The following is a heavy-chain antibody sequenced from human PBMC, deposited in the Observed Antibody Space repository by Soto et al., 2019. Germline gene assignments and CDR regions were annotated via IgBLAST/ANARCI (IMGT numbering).Heavy chain of an antibody. CDR1: GGSISSGGYY. CDR3: ARFLGSSFDY. Sequence: SETLSLTRTVSGGSISSGGYYWSWIRQHPGKGLEWIGYIYYSGSTYYNPSLKSRVTISVDTSKNQFSLKLSSVTAADTAVYYCARFLGSSFDYWGQGTLVTVSS. V-gene: IGHV4-31*03. CDR2: IYYSGST. J-gene: IGHJ4*02.